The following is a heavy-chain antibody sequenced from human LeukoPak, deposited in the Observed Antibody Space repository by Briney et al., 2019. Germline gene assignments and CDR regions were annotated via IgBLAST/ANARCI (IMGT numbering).Heavy chain of an antibody. D-gene: IGHD3-10*01. V-gene: IGHV4-59*01. J-gene: IGHJ4*02. CDR3: ARFRGSAKGDY. CDR2: LYYSGSN. CDR1: GDSISSYY. Sequence: PSETLSLTCTVSGDSISSYYWSWIRQPPGKELEWIGYLYYSGSNNYNPSLKSRVTISVDMSKNQFSLKLSSVTAADTAVYYCARFRGSAKGDYWGQGTLVTVSS.